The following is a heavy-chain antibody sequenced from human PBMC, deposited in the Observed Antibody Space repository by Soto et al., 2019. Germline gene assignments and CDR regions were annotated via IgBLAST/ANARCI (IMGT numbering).Heavy chain of an antibody. CDR2: ISSSGSTI. CDR1: GFTCSSYE. Sequence: PGGSLRLSCAASGFTCSSYEMNWVRQAPGKGLEWVSYISSSGSTIYYADSVKGRFTISRDNAKNSLYLQMNSLRAEDTAVYYCARDQSRNYNFWSGTRTYYYYGTDVWGQGTTVTVSS. V-gene: IGHV3-48*03. CDR3: ARDQSRNYNFWSGTRTYYYYGTDV. J-gene: IGHJ6*02. D-gene: IGHD3-3*01.